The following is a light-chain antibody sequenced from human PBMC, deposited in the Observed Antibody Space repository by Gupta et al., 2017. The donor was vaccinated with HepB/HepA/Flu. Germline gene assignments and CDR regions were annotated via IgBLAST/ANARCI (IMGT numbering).Light chain of an antibody. Sequence: YEVTQRPSVSVSPGQTASITCSGDKLGDKYACWYQQKPGQSPVLVIYQDTKRPSGIPERFSGSNSGNTATLTISGTQAMDEADYYCQAWDSSIVVFGGGTKLTVL. CDR2: QDT. V-gene: IGLV3-1*01. CDR1: KLGDKY. CDR3: QAWDSSIVV. J-gene: IGLJ2*01.